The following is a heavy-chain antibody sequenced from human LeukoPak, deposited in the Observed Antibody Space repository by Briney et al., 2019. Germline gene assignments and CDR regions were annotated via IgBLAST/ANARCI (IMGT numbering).Heavy chain of an antibody. CDR1: GFNFTDSI. CDR3: ARDGGVSRNYYGNAVGSWFDS. J-gene: IGHJ5*01. V-gene: IGHV3-11*04. CDR2: MSSSGSTI. Sequence: GGSLRLSCTASGFNFTDSIMNWLRQAPGKGLEWLSYMSSSGSTINYADSVKGRFTISRDNAKNSLYLQMKSLRAEDTAVYYCARDGGVSRNYYGNAVGSWFDSWGQGTLVTVSS. D-gene: IGHD1-26*01.